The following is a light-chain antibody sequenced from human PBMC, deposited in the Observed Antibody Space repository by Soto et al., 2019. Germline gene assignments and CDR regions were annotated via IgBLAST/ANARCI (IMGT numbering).Light chain of an antibody. V-gene: IGLV2-11*01. Sequence: QSVLTQPRSVSESPGQSVTISCTGTSNDVGGYKYVSWYQQHPGNAPKLMIFDVSKRPSGVPDRFSGSKSGNTASLTISGLQAEDEADYYCCSYAGGYSVVFGGGTKLTVL. CDR2: DVS. CDR3: CSYAGGYSVV. J-gene: IGLJ2*01. CDR1: SNDVGGYKY.